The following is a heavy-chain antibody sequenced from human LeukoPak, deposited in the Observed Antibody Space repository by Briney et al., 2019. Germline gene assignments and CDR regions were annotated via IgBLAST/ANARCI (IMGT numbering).Heavy chain of an antibody. D-gene: IGHD3-9*01. CDR2: IHYTGAT. J-gene: IGHJ4*02. V-gene: IGHV4-34*01. Sequence: SETLSLTCAVYGGSITGYYWSWIRQTPGRGLEWVGEIHYTGATSYNPSLKSRATISTDTSKNQFSLRLSSVTAADTAVYYCARGNILTGYCFDSWGRGTLVSVSS. CDR3: ARGNILTGYCFDS. CDR1: GGSITGYY.